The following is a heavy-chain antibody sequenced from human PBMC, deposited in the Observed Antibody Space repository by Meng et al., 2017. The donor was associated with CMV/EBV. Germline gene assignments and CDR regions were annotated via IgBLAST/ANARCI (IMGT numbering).Heavy chain of an antibody. D-gene: IGHD2-2*01. CDR2: IIPILGIA. Sequence: SVKVSCKASGGTFSSYTISWVRQAPGQGLEWMGRIIPILGIANYAQKFQGRVTITADKSTSTAYMELSSLRSEDTAVYYCARDRYCSSTSCHHHSPYGMDVWGQGTTVTVSS. CDR3: ARDRYCSSTSCHHHSPYGMDV. J-gene: IGHJ6*02. V-gene: IGHV1-69*04. CDR1: GGTFSSYT.